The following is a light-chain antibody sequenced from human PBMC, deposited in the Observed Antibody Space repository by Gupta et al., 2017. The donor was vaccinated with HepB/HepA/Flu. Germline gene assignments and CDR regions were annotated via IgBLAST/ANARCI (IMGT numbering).Light chain of an antibody. CDR3: QTWGTCIGI. Sequence: QLVLTQSPSASASLGASVKLPCTLSSGHSSYALAWHQQQPENGPRYLMKLNSDGSHSKGDGIPDRFSGSSSGAERYLTISILQSEDDADYYCQTWGTCIGIFGGGTKLTVL. CDR2: LNSDGSH. CDR1: SGHSSYA. J-gene: IGLJ2*01. V-gene: IGLV4-69*01.